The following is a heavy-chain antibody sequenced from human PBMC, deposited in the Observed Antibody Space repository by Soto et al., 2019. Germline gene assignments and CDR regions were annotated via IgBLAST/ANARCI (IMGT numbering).Heavy chain of an antibody. D-gene: IGHD3-3*01. CDR2: ISGSGGST. CDR3: AKEKNFWSGTTAFDS. Sequence: EVQMLESGGDLVQPGGSLRLSCADSSFTFNMSAMSWVRQAPGKGLESVSGISGSGGSTYYTDSVKGRFTISRDNSKNTLFLQMDRLSAEDTAVYYCAKEKNFWSGTTAFDSWGQGTPVTVSS. V-gene: IGHV3-23*01. CDR1: SFTFNMSA. J-gene: IGHJ5*01.